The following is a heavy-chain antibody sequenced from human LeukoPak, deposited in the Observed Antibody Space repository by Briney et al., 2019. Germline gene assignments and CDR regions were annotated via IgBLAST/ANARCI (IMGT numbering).Heavy chain of an antibody. J-gene: IGHJ4*02. CDR2: IEQDGSEK. D-gene: IGHD5-18*01. Sequence: GGFLRLSCAASGFSFTTSWMSWVRQAPGKGLEWVASIEQDGSEKYYVDSVKGRFTISRDNAKNSLFLQMNSLRAEDTAVYYCAKGHTSLAPGGQGALVTVSS. V-gene: IGHV3-7*01. CDR3: AKGHTSLAP. CDR1: GFSFTTSW.